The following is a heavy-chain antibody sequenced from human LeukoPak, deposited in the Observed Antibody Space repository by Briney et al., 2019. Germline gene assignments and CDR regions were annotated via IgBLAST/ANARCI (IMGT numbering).Heavy chain of an antibody. CDR2: VSGGGRSK. J-gene: IGHJ3*01. D-gene: IGHD3-3*01. V-gene: IGHV3-23*01. CDR1: GFTFSSFA. CDR3: ARVRFGTEWYSSDASAF. Sequence: PGGSLRLSCAASGFTFSSFAMSWVRQAPGKGLEWVASVSGGGRSKYYIDAVKGRFTVSRDNSKNTVYLQMSSLRTVDTAIYYCARVRFGTEWYSSDASAFWGQGTMVTVAS.